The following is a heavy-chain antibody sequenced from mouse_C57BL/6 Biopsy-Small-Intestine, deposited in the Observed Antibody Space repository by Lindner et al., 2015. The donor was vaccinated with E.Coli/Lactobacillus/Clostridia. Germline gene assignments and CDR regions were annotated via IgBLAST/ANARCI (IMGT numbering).Heavy chain of an antibody. CDR3: AGWSDGYSIDY. Sequence: VQLQESGAELARPGASVKLSCKASGYTFTSYGISWVKQRTGQGLEWIGEIYPRSGNTYYNEKFKGKATLTADKSSSTAYMELRSLTSEDSAVYFCAGWSDGYSIDYWGQGTSVTVSS. J-gene: IGHJ4*01. V-gene: IGHV1-81*01. CDR1: GYTFTSYG. D-gene: IGHD2-3*01. CDR2: IYPRSGNT.